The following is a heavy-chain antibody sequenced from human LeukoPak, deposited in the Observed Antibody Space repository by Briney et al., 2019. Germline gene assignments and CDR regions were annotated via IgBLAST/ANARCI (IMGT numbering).Heavy chain of an antibody. Sequence: ASVKVSCKASGYTFTVYYMHWVRQAPGQGLECMGWIKPNSDGTNYAQKFQGRVNMTRDTSISTAYMELSRLRSDDTAVYYCARDRGAAASYYYMDVWGKGTTVSVSS. CDR2: IKPNSDGT. D-gene: IGHD6-13*01. CDR3: ARDRGAAASYYYMDV. J-gene: IGHJ6*03. CDR1: GYTFTVYY. V-gene: IGHV1-2*02.